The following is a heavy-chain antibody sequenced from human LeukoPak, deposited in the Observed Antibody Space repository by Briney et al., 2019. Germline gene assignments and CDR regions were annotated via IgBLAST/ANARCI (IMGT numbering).Heavy chain of an antibody. V-gene: IGHV3-30*18. J-gene: IGHJ4*02. Sequence: PGRSLRLSCSASGFTFSSYGMHWVRQAPGKGLEWVAVISYDGSNKYYADSVKGRFTISRDNAKNSLYLQMNSLRTEDTALYYCAKGRSTNTHFDYWGQGTLVTVSP. CDR1: GFTFSSYG. CDR2: ISYDGSNK. D-gene: IGHD2-2*02. CDR3: AKGRSTNTHFDY.